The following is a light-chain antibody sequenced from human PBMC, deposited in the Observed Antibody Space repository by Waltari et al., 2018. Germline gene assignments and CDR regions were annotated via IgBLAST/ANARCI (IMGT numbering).Light chain of an antibody. CDR3: QQYFVNPG. CDR1: QGISYS. Sequence: DIQMTQSPSSLSAAVGEIVTITCRASQGISYSLAWYQQKPGKAPKLLLYDAFTLKSGVPSRFSGSGSGADYALTISSLQPEDFATYYCQQYFVNPGFGPGTKLEI. CDR2: DAF. J-gene: IGKJ2*01. V-gene: IGKV1-NL1*01.